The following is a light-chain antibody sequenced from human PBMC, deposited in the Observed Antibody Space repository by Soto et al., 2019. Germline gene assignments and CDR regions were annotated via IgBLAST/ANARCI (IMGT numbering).Light chain of an antibody. CDR2: WAS. V-gene: IGKV4-1*01. J-gene: IGKJ4*01. CDR3: QQYYSTPLT. Sequence: DIVMTQSPNSLAVSLGERATLNCKSSQSVLYTSNNKNYLAWYQQKPRQPPKLLIYWASTRESGVPDRFSDSGSGTDFTLTISSLQAEDVAVYYCQQYYSTPLTFGGGTKVEIK. CDR1: QSVLYTSNNKNY.